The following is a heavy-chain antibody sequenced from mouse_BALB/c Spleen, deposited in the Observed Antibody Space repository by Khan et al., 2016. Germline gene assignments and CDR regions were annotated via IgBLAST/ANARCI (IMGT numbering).Heavy chain of an antibody. D-gene: IGHD3-2*02. Sequence: QVQLQQSGAELVRPGSSVKISCKASGYSISSYWTNWVKQRPGQDLEWIGQIYPGNGETNYNGKFKGKVTLTPDKSSSTDYMQLSSLTSEDSAVSVSAIVSSSSYVAWFDYWGQGTLVTVSA. CDR2: IYPGNGET. CDR1: GYSISSYW. J-gene: IGHJ3*01. CDR3: AIVSSSSYVAWFDY. V-gene: IGHV1-80*01.